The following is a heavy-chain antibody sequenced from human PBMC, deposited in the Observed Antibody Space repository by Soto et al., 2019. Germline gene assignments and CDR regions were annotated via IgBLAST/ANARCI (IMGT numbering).Heavy chain of an antibody. V-gene: IGHV4-34*01. CDR3: ARGNYGGWYHNFVY. D-gene: IGHD6-19*01. CDR1: GESFSGYY. CDR2: INHSGST. Sequence: SETLSLTCAVYGESFSGYYWSWIRQPPGRGLEWIGEINHSGSTNYNPSLKSQVTISVDTSKNQFSLKLSSVTAADTAVYYCARGNYGGWYHNFVYWGQRILVTVFS. J-gene: IGHJ4*02.